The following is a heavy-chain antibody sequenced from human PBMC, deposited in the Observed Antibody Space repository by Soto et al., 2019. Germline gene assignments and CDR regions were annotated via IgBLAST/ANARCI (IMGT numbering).Heavy chain of an antibody. CDR1: GGSISSSSYY. V-gene: IGHV4-39*01. Sequence: LSLTCTVSGGSISSSSYYWGWIRQPPGKGLEWIGSIYYSGSTNYNPSLKGRVSISVDTSKNQFSLKVSSATAADTAVYYCARHSNRNYGLYYFDYWGLGALVTVSS. CDR2: IYYSGST. J-gene: IGHJ4*02. CDR3: ARHSNRNYGLYYFDY. D-gene: IGHD4-4*01.